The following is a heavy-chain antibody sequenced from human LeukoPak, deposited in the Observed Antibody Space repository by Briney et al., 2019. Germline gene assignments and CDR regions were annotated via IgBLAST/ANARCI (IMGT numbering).Heavy chain of an antibody. V-gene: IGHV3-21*01. J-gene: IGHJ3*02. D-gene: IGHD3-10*01. Sequence: GGTLRLSCAASGFTFRSYSRNWVRQAPGKGLEWVSSISSSSSYIYYADSVKGRFTISVDNAKNSLYLQMNSLRAEDTAVYYCARNYYYGSGSYYQDDAFDIWGQGTMVTVSS. CDR3: ARNYYYGSGSYYQDDAFDI. CDR1: GFTFRSYS. CDR2: ISSSSSYI.